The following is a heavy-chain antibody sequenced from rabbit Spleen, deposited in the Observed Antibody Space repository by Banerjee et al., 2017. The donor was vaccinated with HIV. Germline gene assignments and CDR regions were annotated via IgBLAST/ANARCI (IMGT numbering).Heavy chain of an antibody. Sequence: QLVESGGGLVQPGGSLKLSCKASGFDFSSYYMSWVRQAPGKGLEWIGYIDPVFGSAYYASWVNGRFSISRENTQNTVSLQLNSLTAADTATYFCARDLAGVIGWNFGWWGPGTLVTVS. CDR1: GFDFSSYY. D-gene: IGHD4-1*01. J-gene: IGHJ4*01. V-gene: IGHV1S7*01. CDR2: IDPVFGSA. CDR3: ARDLAGVIGWNFGW.